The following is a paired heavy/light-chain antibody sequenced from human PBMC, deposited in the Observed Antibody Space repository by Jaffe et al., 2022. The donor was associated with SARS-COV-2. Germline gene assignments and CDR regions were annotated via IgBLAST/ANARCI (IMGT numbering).Light chain of an antibody. CDR1: QSLLQSNGYNY. J-gene: IGKJ2*01. CDR2: LGS. Sequence: DIVMTQSPLSLPVSPGEPASISCRSSQSLLQSNGYNYLDWYLQKPGQSPQLLIYLGSNRASGVPDRFSGSGSGTDFTLKISRVEAEDVGVYFCMQALQVPPTFGQGTKLEIK. CDR3: MQALQVPPT. V-gene: IGKV2-28*01.
Heavy chain of an antibody. J-gene: IGHJ4*02. V-gene: IGHV4-61*02. Sequence: QVHLQESGPGLVKPSQTLSLTCTVSGGSISSGSYYWSWIRQTAGKGLEWIGRIYNSDLGPTYKIGSTNYNPSLKSRVTISLDTSKNQFSLKLSSVTAADTAVYYCAREVITFGGANPEYWGQGTLVIVSS. CDR3: AREVITFGGANPEY. CDR1: GGSISSGSYY. CDR2: IYNSDLGPTYKIGST. D-gene: IGHD3-16*01.